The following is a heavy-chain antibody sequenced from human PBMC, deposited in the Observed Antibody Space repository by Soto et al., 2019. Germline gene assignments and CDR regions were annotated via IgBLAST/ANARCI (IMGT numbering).Heavy chain of an antibody. CDR3: AKEGGLSGSYYISSSYYFDY. Sequence: GGSLRLSCVASGFTFSSYGMHWVRQAPGKGVEWVAIISYDGSNTYYADSVKGRFTISRDNSKNTLYLQMNSLRAEDTSVYYFAKEGGLSGSYYISSSYYFDYWGQRTLVTVSS. CDR2: ISYDGSNT. J-gene: IGHJ4*02. D-gene: IGHD1-26*01. CDR1: GFTFSSYG. V-gene: IGHV3-30*18.